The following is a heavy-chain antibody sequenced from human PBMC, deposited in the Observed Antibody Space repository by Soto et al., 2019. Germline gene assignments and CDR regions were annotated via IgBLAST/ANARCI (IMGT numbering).Heavy chain of an antibody. V-gene: IGHV4-34*01. Sequence: QVQLQQWGAGLLKPSETLSLTCAVYGGSFSAYYWSWIRQPPGKGLEWIGEINHSGSTNYNPSLHSRAPITVDTSKHQFSLKLSSVTAADTAVYYCARGQSSLLLDCWGQGILVTVSS. J-gene: IGHJ4*02. CDR1: GGSFSAYY. CDR2: INHSGST. CDR3: ARGQSSLLLDC. D-gene: IGHD2-8*02.